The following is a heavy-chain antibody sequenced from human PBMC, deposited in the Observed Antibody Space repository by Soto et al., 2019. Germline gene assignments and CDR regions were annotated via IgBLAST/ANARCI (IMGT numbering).Heavy chain of an antibody. Sequence: QVQLVQSGAEVKKPGSSVKVSCKASGGTFSSYTISWVRQAPGQGLEWMGRIIPILGIANYAQKFQGRVTITADKSTSTAYMELSSLRSEDTAVYYCARRCSGGSCYSNGMDVWGQGTTVTVSS. J-gene: IGHJ6*02. V-gene: IGHV1-69*02. CDR3: ARRCSGGSCYSNGMDV. CDR1: GGTFSSYT. CDR2: IIPILGIA. D-gene: IGHD2-15*01.